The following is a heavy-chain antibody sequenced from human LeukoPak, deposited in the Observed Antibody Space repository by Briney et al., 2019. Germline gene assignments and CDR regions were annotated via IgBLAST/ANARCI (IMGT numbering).Heavy chain of an antibody. CDR3: ARGGSSIAAAGLARKNNWFDP. Sequence: GASVKVSCKASGYTFTSYGISWVRQAPGQGLEWMGGIIPIFGTANYAQKFQGRVTITTDESTSTAYMELSSLRSEDTAVYYCARGGSSIAAAGLARKNNWFDPWGQGTLVTVSS. CDR2: IIPIFGTA. D-gene: IGHD6-13*01. J-gene: IGHJ5*02. V-gene: IGHV1-69*05. CDR1: GYTFTSYG.